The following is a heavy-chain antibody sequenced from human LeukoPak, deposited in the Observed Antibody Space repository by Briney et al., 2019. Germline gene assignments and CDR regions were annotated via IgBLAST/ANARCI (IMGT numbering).Heavy chain of an antibody. CDR1: GYSISSGYY. Sequence: SETLSLTCTVSGYSISSGYYRGWIRQPPGKGLEWIGSIYHSGSTYYNPSLKSRVTISVDTSKNQFTLKLSSVTAADTAVYYCAREPVGPYYYYYMDVWGKGTTVTVSS. J-gene: IGHJ6*03. CDR3: AREPVGPYYYYYMDV. CDR2: IYHSGST. V-gene: IGHV4-38-2*02. D-gene: IGHD1-26*01.